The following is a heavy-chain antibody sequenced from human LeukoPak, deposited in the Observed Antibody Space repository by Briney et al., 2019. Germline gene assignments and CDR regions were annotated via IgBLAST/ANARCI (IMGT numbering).Heavy chain of an antibody. Sequence: GGSLRLSCAASGFTFSSYAMSWVRQAPGKGLEWVSAIIGSGGYSYYADSVKGRFTISRDNSKNTLSLQMDSLRAEDTAVYYCVKLRGIYLDFDSWGRGTLVTVSS. J-gene: IGHJ4*02. V-gene: IGHV3-23*01. D-gene: IGHD1-26*01. CDR3: VKLRGIYLDFDS. CDR2: IIGSGGYS. CDR1: GFTFSSYA.